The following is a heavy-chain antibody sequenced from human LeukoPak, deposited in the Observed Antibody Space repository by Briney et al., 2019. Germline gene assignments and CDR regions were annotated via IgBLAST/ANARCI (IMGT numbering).Heavy chain of an antibody. CDR3: AKGIPLQPFDY. Sequence: GGSLRLSCAASGFTFSSSGMHWVRQAPGKGLEWVAFIQYDESDKFYADSVKGRFTISRDNSKNTLHLQMNSLRPEDTAMYYCAKGIPLQPFDYWGQGILVTVSS. CDR1: GFTFSSSG. J-gene: IGHJ4*02. CDR2: IQYDESDK. V-gene: IGHV3-30*02. D-gene: IGHD4-11*01.